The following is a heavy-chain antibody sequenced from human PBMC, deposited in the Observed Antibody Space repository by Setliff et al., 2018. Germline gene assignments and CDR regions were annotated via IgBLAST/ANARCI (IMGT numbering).Heavy chain of an antibody. V-gene: IGHV1-18*01. CDR1: GYTFTNYG. Sequence: ASVKVSCKASGYTFTNYGITWVRQAPGRGLEWMGWINNYSFKTTYAQKFLDRVTITTDTSATTAYMELGSLRSDDTAVYYCARINFHVSSGYYYAPELWGQGTLVTVSS. D-gene: IGHD3-22*01. CDR2: INNYSFKT. CDR3: ARINFHVSSGYYYAPEL. J-gene: IGHJ4*02.